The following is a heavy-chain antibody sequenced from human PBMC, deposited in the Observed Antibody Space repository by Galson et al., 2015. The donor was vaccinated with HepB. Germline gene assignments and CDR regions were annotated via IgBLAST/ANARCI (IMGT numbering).Heavy chain of an antibody. D-gene: IGHD6-19*01. J-gene: IGHJ3*02. CDR2: ISGSGGST. Sequence: SLRLSCAASGFTFSSYAMSWVRQAPGKGLEWVSAISGSGGSTYYADSVKGRFTISRDNSKNTLYLRMNSLRAEDTAVYYCAKGGRRSSGTLGGAFDIWGQGTMVTVSS. CDR3: AKGGRRSSGTLGGAFDI. CDR1: GFTFSSYA. V-gene: IGHV3-23*01.